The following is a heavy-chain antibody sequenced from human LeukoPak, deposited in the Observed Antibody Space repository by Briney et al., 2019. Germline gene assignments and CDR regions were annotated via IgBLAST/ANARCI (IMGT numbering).Heavy chain of an antibody. Sequence: GGSLRLSCAASGFTFDDYAMHWVRQAPGKGLEWVSGINWNSDSIAYADSVKGRFTISRDNAKNSLYLQMNSLRPEDTALYYCAKARIVDSSGWYFDYWGQGTLVTVSS. CDR1: GFTFDDYA. D-gene: IGHD6-19*01. V-gene: IGHV3-9*01. CDR3: AKARIVDSSGWYFDY. J-gene: IGHJ4*02. CDR2: INWNSDSI.